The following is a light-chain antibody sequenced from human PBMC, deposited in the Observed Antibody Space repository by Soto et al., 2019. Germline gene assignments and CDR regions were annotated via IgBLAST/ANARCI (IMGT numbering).Light chain of an antibody. J-gene: IGLJ2*01. CDR3: NSYTSSSTLV. V-gene: IGLV2-14*01. CDR2: EVS. Sequence: QSALTQPASVSGSPGQSITISCSGTSNDVGGYDYVSWYQQHPGKAPKLVIYEVSNRPSWVSNRFSGSKSGNTASLTISGLQPEDEADYSCNSYTSSSTLVFGGGTKLTVL. CDR1: SNDVGGYDY.